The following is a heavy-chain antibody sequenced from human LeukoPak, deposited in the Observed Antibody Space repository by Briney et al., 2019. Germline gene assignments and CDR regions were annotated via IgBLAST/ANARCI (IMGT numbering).Heavy chain of an antibody. V-gene: IGHV4-34*01. Sequence: SETLSLTCAVYGGSFSGYYWSWIRQPPGKGLEWIGEINHSGSTNYNPSLKSRVTISVDTSKNQFSLKLSSVTAADTAVYYCARGRRVLRGPNNWFDPWGQGTLVTVSS. CDR1: GGSFSGYY. J-gene: IGHJ5*02. CDR3: ARGRRVLRGPNNWFDP. D-gene: IGHD4/OR15-4a*01. CDR2: INHSGST.